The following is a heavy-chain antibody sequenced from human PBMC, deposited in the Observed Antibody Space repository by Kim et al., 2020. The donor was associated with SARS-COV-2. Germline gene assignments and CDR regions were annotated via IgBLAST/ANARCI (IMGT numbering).Heavy chain of an antibody. CDR1: GFTFSNAW. CDR2: IKSKTDGGTT. V-gene: IGHV3-15*01. D-gene: IGHD3-22*01. CDR3: TTGGISSGYTYWYFDL. J-gene: IGHJ2*01. Sequence: GGSLRLSCAASGFTFSNAWMSWVRQAPGKGLEWVGRIKSKTDGGTTDYAAPVKGRFTISRDDSKNTLYLQMNSLKTEDTAVYYCTTGGISSGYTYWYFDLWGRGTLVTVSS.